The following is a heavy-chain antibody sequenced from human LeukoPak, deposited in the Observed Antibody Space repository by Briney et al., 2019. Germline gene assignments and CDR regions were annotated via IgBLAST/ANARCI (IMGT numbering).Heavy chain of an antibody. CDR3: LPGLYYFDY. CDR2: ISGSGGST. Sequence: GGSLRLSCAASGFTVSSNSMSWVRQAPGKGLEWVSAISGSGGSTYYADSVKGRFTISRDNSKNTLYLQMNSLRAEDTAVYYCLPGLYYFDYWGQGTLVTVSS. D-gene: IGHD3-16*01. CDR1: GFTVSSNS. V-gene: IGHV3-23*01. J-gene: IGHJ4*02.